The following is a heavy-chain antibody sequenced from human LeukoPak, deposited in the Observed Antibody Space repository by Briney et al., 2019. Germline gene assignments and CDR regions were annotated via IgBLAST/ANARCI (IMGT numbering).Heavy chain of an antibody. CDR2: ISGSGGST. CDR3: AKFLSPQDDYGDSDIDY. V-gene: IGHV3-23*01. D-gene: IGHD4-17*01. Sequence: PGGSLRLSCAASGFTFSSYGMSWVRQAPGKGLEWVSAISGSGGSTYYADSVKGRFTISRDNSKNTLYLQMNSLRAEDTAVYYCAKFLSPQDDYGDSDIDYWGQGTLVTVSS. CDR1: GFTFSSYG. J-gene: IGHJ4*02.